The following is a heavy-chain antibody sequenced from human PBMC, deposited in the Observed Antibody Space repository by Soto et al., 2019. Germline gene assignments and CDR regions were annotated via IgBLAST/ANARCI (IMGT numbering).Heavy chain of an antibody. CDR3: ARLLIVVVPAAKYNWFDP. Sequence: SETLSLTCAVYCGSFSGYYWSWIRQPPGKGLEWIGEINHSGGTNYNPSLKSRVTISVDTSKNQFSLKLSSVTAADTAVYYCARLLIVVVPAAKYNWFDPWGQGTLVTVSS. V-gene: IGHV4-34*01. J-gene: IGHJ5*02. CDR2: INHSGGT. CDR1: CGSFSGYY. D-gene: IGHD2-2*01.